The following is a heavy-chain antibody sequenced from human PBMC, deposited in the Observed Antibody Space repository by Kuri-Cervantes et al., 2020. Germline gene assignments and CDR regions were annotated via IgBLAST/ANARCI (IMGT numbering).Heavy chain of an antibody. J-gene: IGHJ4*02. CDR3: ARARSRDFFGAFLDY. V-gene: IGHV3-74*01. D-gene: IGHD3-3*01. CDR2: INSDGSST. Sequence: GESLKISCAASGFTFSSYWMHWVRQAPGKGLVWVSRINSDGSSTSYADSVKGRFTISRDNAKNTLYLQMNSLRAEDTAVYYCARARSRDFFGAFLDYWGQGTLVTVSS. CDR1: GFTFSSYW.